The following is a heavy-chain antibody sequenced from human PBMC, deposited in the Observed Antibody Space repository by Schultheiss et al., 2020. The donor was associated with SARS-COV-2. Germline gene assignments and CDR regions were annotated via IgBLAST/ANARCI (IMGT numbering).Heavy chain of an antibody. V-gene: IGHV4-34*01. CDR2: INHSGST. Sequence: SETLSLTCTVSGGSISSYYWSWIRQPPGKGLEWIGEINHSGSTNYNPSLKSRVTISVDTSKNQFSLKLSSVTAADTAVYYCAGSIAAAGLAYYYYGMDVWGQGTTVTVSS. D-gene: IGHD6-13*01. J-gene: IGHJ6*02. CDR3: AGSIAAAGLAYYYYGMDV. CDR1: GGSISSYY.